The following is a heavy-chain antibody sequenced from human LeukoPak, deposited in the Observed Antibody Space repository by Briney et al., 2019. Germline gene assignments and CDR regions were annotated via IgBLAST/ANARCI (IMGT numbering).Heavy chain of an antibody. CDR3: ARDEYRSRWLHP. Sequence: GGSLRLSCAASGFTFSSYWMSWVRLAPGKGPEWVANIKGDGSEKWYADSVKGRFTISRDNAQNSVHLQMNSLRAEDTAVYHCARDEYRSRWLHPWGQGTLVTVSS. V-gene: IGHV3-7*01. CDR1: GFTFSSYW. D-gene: IGHD5-24*01. CDR2: IKGDGSEK. J-gene: IGHJ5*02.